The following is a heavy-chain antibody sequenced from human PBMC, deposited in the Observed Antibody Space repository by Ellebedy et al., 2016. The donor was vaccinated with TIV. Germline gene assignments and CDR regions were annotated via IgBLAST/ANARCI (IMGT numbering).Heavy chain of an antibody. CDR2: IYHSGNT. Sequence: MPSETLSLTCTVSGYSISSGYFWVWVRQSPGKGLEWIGSIYHSGNTYYNPSLKSRVTISVDTSKNQFSLKLSSVTAADTAVYYCGRDGTSTRFDPWGQGTLVTVSS. CDR3: GRDGTSTRFDP. J-gene: IGHJ5*02. CDR1: GYSISSGYF. V-gene: IGHV4-38-2*02. D-gene: IGHD2/OR15-2a*01.